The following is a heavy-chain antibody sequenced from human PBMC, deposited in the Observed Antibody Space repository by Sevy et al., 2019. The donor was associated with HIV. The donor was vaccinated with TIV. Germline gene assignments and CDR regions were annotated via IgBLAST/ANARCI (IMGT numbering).Heavy chain of an antibody. D-gene: IGHD2-15*01. J-gene: IGHJ6*02. V-gene: IGHV3-53*01. CDR3: ARVGYCRGGTCFSGFYDAMDV. CDR1: GFTLTNEF. Sequence: GGSLRLSCAVSGFTLTNEFFSWVRQAPGKGLEWVAVVYSGGATYYADSVKGRFTISRDESKSTVYLQMKSLRAEDTAMYYCARVGYCRGGTCFSGFYDAMDVWGQGTTVTVSS. CDR2: VYSGGAT.